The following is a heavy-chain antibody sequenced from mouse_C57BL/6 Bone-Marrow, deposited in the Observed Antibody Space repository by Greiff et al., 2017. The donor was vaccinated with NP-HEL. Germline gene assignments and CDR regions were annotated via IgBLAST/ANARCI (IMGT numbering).Heavy chain of an antibody. CDR3: AGDPPLLFFAY. D-gene: IGHD2-1*01. CDR1: GFPITSGYY. J-gene: IGHJ3*01. V-gene: IGHV12-3*01. Sequence: VQLVESGPGLVKPSQSLFLTCSITGFPITSGYYWIWIRQSPGKPLEWMGYITHSGETFYNPSLQSPISITRETSKNQFFLQLNSVTTEYTAMYYCAGDPPLLFFAYWGQGTLVTVSA. CDR2: ITHSGET.